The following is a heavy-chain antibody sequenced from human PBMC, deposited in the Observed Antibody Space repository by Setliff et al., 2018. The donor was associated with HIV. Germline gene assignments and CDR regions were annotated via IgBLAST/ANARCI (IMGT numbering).Heavy chain of an antibody. CDR3: ARGRPTGYFDC. CDR1: GGSFSGYY. Sequence: ETLSLTCAVYGGSFSGYYWNWVRQAPGKGLEWVSYINSGSSTIYYADSVKGRFTISRDNAKNSLYLQMNSLRGEDTAVYYCARGRPTGYFDCWGQGTLVTVSS. D-gene: IGHD1-1*01. J-gene: IGHJ4*02. V-gene: IGHV3-48*01. CDR2: INSGSSTI.